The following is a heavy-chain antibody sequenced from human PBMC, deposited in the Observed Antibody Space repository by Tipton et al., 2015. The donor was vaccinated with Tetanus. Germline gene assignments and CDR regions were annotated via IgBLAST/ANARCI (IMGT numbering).Heavy chain of an antibody. CDR1: GYTFTGYY. J-gene: IGHJ3*02. CDR2: ISAYNGNT. D-gene: IGHD2-21*01. CDR3: ARPIGHIDAFDI. Sequence: QSGPEVKKPGASVIVSCKASGYTFTGYYIHWVRQAPGQGLEWMGWISAYNGNTNYAQKLQGRVTMTTDTSTSTAYMELRSLRSDDTAVYYCARPIGHIDAFDIWGQGTMVTVSS. V-gene: IGHV1-18*04.